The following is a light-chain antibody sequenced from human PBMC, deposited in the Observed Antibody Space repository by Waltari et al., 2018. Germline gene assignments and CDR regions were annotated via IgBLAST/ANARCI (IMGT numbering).Light chain of an antibody. V-gene: IGKV3-15*01. CDR3: QQFNDWRRT. J-gene: IGKJ1*01. CDR2: EAS. Sequence: EVVMTQSPATLSVSQGERATLTCRASQSISIDMVWYQQRPGQAPRRLIYEASMRATEIPSRLSVSESGTEFTLTISSVQSEDAAVYYCQQFNDWRRTVGQRTKVEIK. CDR1: QSISID.